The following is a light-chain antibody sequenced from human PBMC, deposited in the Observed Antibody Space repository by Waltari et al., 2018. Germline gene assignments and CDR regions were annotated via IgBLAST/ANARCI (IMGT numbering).Light chain of an antibody. Sequence: QSALTQPPSASGSPGQSVTISCTATSSDVGGFNYVSWYQQHPGKAPKLMIYEVSKRPSGVPVRFSGSKSGNTASLTVSGLQAEDEGDYYCSSYAGTNNVVFGGGTKLTVL. CDR3: SSYAGTNNVV. V-gene: IGLV2-8*01. CDR1: SSDVGGFNY. J-gene: IGLJ2*01. CDR2: EVS.